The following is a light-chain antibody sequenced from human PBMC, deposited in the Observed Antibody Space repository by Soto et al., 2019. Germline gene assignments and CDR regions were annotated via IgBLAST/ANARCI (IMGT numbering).Light chain of an antibody. CDR2: DVT. Sequence: QSVLTQPASVSGSPGQSITISCTGTSSDVGGYIYVSWYQQHPGKAPKLMIYDVTSRPSGVSYRFSGSKSGNTASLTISGLQAEDEADYYCSSYTNSSSYVFGTGTKGTVL. J-gene: IGLJ1*01. CDR3: SSYTNSSSYV. V-gene: IGLV2-14*01. CDR1: SSDVGGYIY.